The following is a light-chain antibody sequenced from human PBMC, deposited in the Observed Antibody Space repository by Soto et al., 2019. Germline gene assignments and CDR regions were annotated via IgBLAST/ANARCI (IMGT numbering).Light chain of an antibody. CDR2: AAS. J-gene: IGKJ1*01. Sequence: DIQMTQFPSSLSASVGDRVTITCRASQGIRNDLGWYQQKPGKAPKRLIYAASSLQSGVPSRFSGSGSGTSFTLAISSLQPEDSSTFYCLQHSTYPLTFGQGTKVEIK. CDR3: LQHSTYPLT. V-gene: IGKV1-17*01. CDR1: QGIRND.